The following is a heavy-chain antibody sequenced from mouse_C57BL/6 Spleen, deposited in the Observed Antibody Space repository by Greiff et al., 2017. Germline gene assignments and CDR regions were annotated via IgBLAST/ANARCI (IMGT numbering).Heavy chain of an antibody. V-gene: IGHV1-39*01. Sequence: VQLQQSGPELVKPGASVKISCKASGYSFTDYNMNWVKQSNGKSLEWIGVINPNYGTTSYNQKFKGKATLTVDQSSSTAYMQLNSLTSEDSAVYYGARQMDYGSSGYFDVWGTGTTVTVSS. D-gene: IGHD1-1*01. CDR3: ARQMDYGSSGYFDV. CDR2: INPNYGTT. J-gene: IGHJ1*03. CDR1: GYSFTDYN.